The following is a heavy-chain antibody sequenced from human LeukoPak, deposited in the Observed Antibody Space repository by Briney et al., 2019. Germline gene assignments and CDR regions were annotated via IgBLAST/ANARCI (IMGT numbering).Heavy chain of an antibody. CDR3: ERRTVDSSGYYWFDP. Sequence: GEPLKISGKGSGYSFTSYGVGWVRQMTGKGLDWMGIIYPGDSDTSYSPSFQGQVIISADKSISTAYLQWSSLQASDPAMYYCERRTVDSSGYYWFDPWGQGTLVTVSS. CDR1: GYSFTSYG. J-gene: IGHJ5*02. CDR2: IYPGDSDT. V-gene: IGHV5-51*01. D-gene: IGHD3-22*01.